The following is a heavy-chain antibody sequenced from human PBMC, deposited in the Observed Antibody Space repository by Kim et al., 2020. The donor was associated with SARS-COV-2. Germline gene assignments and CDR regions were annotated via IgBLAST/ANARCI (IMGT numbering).Heavy chain of an antibody. D-gene: IGHD3-10*01. V-gene: IGHV2-5*02. J-gene: IGHJ4*02. CDR1: GFSLTTRGVG. CDR3: AHRTVSGTYYGD. CDR2: IYWDGDQ. Sequence: SGPTLVNPTQTLTLTCTFSGFSLTTRGVGVGWIRQPPGKALEWLALIYWDGDQRYIPSLRTRLTISKDISKNQVVLTMTNMDSVDTATYFCAHRTVSGTYYGDWGQGILVTVSS.